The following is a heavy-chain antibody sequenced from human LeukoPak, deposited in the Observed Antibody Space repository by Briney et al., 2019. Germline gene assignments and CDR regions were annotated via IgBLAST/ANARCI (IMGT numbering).Heavy chain of an antibody. CDR1: GGSISSSSYY. Sequence: SETLSLTCTVSGGSISSSSYYWGWIRQPPGKGLEWIGSIYYSGSTYYNPSLKSRVTISVGTSNNQFSLKLSSVTAADTAVYYCARGGGYSSSWYRPPYYFDYWGQGTLVTASS. V-gene: IGHV4-39*01. D-gene: IGHD6-13*01. J-gene: IGHJ4*02. CDR3: ARGGGYSSSWYRPPYYFDY. CDR2: IYYSGST.